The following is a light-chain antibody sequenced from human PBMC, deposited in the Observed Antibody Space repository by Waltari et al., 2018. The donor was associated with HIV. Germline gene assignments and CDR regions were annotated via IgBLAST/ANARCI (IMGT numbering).Light chain of an antibody. CDR3: MQGTHWPPWT. V-gene: IGKV2-30*02. CDR2: QVS. J-gene: IGKJ1*01. Sequence: DVVLTQSPLSLPVTLGQPASISCRSSESLVHRDGNTYVYWFHQRPGQSPRRLLYQVSDRDAGGPDRFSGSGSGTDFTLKISRVEAEDAGFYYCMQGTHWPPWTFGQGTKVEIK. CDR1: ESLVHRDGNTY.